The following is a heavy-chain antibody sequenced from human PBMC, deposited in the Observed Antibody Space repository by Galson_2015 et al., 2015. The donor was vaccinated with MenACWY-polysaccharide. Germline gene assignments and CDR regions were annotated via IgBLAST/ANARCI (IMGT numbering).Heavy chain of an antibody. V-gene: IGHV4-39*07. D-gene: IGHD3-10*01. CDR3: GGGARGSGEYYFDY. CDR2: IYYSGST. Sequence: SETLSLTCTVSGGSISSSSYYWGWIRQPPGKGLEWIGSIYYSGSTYYNPSLKSRVTISVDTSKNQFSLKLSSVTAADPAVYYCGGGARGSGEYYFDYWGQGTLVTVSS. CDR1: GGSISSSSYY. J-gene: IGHJ4*02.